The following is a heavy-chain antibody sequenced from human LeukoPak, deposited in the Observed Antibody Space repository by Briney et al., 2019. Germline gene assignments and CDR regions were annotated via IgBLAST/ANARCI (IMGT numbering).Heavy chain of an antibody. J-gene: IGHJ4*02. CDR2: ITNDGSST. D-gene: IGHD1-14*01. CDR3: ATQQGGNPAH. V-gene: IGHV3-74*01. CDR1: GLTFSSHW. Sequence: GGSLRLSCAASGLTFSSHWMHWVRQAPGKGLVWVSRITNDGSSTTLADPVKGRFTISRDNAKNMLYLQVNSLRAEDTAVYCCATQQGGNPAHWGQGTLVTVSS.